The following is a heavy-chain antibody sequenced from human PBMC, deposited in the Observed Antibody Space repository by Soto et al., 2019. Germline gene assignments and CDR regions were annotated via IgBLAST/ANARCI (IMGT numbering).Heavy chain of an antibody. D-gene: IGHD2-15*01. J-gene: IGHJ4*02. CDR2: LSHDGSKK. V-gene: IGHV3-30*18. CDR1: VFIFNSYD. CDR3: AKDLIGYCGGSTCNIFQS. Sequence: QVQLIESGGGVVQPGRSLRLSCAASVFIFNSYDMHWVRQAPGKGQEWVAFLSHDGSKKFYADSLKGRITISRDNFNNTLYLQVHSLRPEDTAVYYCAKDLIGYCGGSTCNIFQSWGQGTLVSVSS.